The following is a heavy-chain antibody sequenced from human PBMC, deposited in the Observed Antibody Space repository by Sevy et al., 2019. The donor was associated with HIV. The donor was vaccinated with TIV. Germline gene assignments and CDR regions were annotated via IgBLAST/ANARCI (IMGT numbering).Heavy chain of an antibody. CDR1: GFTFSSYA. CDR3: AKAAMVRGVIGGPYYYYYMDV. CDR2: ISGSGGST. Sequence: GGSLRLSCAASGFTFSSYAMSWVRQAPGKGLEWVSAISGSGGSTYYADSVKGRFTISRDNSKNTRDLQRNSLGAEDTAVDYCAKAAMVRGVIGGPYYYYYMDVWGKGTTVTVSS. D-gene: IGHD3-10*01. J-gene: IGHJ6*03. V-gene: IGHV3-23*01.